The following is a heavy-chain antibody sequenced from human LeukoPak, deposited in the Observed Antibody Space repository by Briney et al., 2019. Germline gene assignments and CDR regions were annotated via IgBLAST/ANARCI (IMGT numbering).Heavy chain of an antibody. D-gene: IGHD6-13*01. V-gene: IGHV3-15*01. CDR1: GFTFSNAW. J-gene: IGHJ4*02. CDR2: IKSKTDGGTT. Sequence: PGGSLRLSCAASGFTFSNAWMSWVRQAPGKGLEWVGRIKSKTDGGTTDYAAPVKGRFTISRDDSKNTLYLQMNSLKTEDTAVYYCTPGQPLVATDYWGQGTLVTVSS. CDR3: TPGQPLVATDY.